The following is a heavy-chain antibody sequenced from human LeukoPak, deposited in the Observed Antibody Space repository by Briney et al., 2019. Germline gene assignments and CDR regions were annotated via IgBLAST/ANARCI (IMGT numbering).Heavy chain of an antibody. Sequence: GGSLRLSCAASGFTFSGYAMSWVRQAPGEGLEWVSLISCSGANSYYTDSVRGRFTIPRDNSKDTLFLHMDRLRAEDTAIYYCAPDLRGSAWSLDDWGQGTLVIVSS. D-gene: IGHD6-13*01. CDR1: GFTFSGYA. V-gene: IGHV3-23*01. CDR3: APDLRGSAWSLDD. J-gene: IGHJ4*02. CDR2: ISCSGANS.